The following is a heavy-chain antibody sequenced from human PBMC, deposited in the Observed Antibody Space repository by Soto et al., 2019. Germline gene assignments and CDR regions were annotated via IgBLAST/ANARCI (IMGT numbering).Heavy chain of an antibody. V-gene: IGHV3-21*01. D-gene: IGHD3-10*01. CDR2: ISIGNSYI. CDR3: ARDILSGGAYPDS. J-gene: IGHJ5*01. Sequence: GGSLRLSCAASGFTFSTYTMNWVRQAPGKGLEWISSISIGNSYIYYAGSVKGRFTISRDNAKNSLFLQMNSLRADDTAVYYCARDILSGGAYPDSWGQGTKVTVSS. CDR1: GFTFSTYT.